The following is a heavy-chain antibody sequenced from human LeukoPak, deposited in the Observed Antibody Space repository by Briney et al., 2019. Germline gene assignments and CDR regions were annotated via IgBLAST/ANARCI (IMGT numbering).Heavy chain of an antibody. D-gene: IGHD3-16*02. CDR1: GYTLTELS. CDR2: FDPEDGET. J-gene: IGHJ3*02. V-gene: IGHV1-24*01. CDR3: AVYPLRLGELSMSLSDAFDI. Sequence: ASVKVSCKVSGYTLTELSMQWVRQAPGKGLEWMGGFDPEDGETIYAQKFQGRVTMTEDTSTATAYMELGSLRSEDTAVYYCAVYPLRLGELSMSLSDAFDIWGQGTMVTVSS.